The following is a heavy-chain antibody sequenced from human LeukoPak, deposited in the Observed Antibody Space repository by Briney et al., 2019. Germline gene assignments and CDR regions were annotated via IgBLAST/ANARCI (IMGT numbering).Heavy chain of an antibody. J-gene: IGHJ4*02. D-gene: IGHD6-19*01. Sequence: SETLSLTCTVSGGSISSYYWSWIRQPPGKGLEWIGYIYYSGSTNYNPSLKSRVTMSVDTSKNQFSLKLSSVTAADTAVYYCARDRWGTVAAPFDYWGQGTLVTVSS. CDR2: IYYSGST. CDR1: GGSISSYY. CDR3: ARDRWGTVAAPFDY. V-gene: IGHV4-59*12.